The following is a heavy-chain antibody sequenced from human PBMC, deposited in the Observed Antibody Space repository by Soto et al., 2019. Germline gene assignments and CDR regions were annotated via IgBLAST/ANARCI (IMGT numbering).Heavy chain of an antibody. Sequence: GGSLRLSCAASGFTFSNYWMSWVRQAPGKGLEWVSYISSSSSTIYYADSVKGRFTISRDNAKNSLYLQMNSLRTEDTAVYYCARALDFWSAYFDYWGQGSLVTVSS. J-gene: IGHJ4*02. CDR3: ARALDFWSAYFDY. CDR2: ISSSSSTI. CDR1: GFTFSNYW. V-gene: IGHV3-48*01. D-gene: IGHD3-3*01.